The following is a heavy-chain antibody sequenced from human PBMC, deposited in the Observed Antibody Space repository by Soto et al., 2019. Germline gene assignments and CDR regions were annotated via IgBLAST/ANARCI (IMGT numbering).Heavy chain of an antibody. CDR3: ATIAAAGGYWYLDL. Sequence: QLLESGPGLVTPSETLSLTCTVSGGSINSSTYYWAWIRQPPGKGLEWIGSIYYSGSTYYNPSLKSRVTISVDTSKNQFSLKLSSVTAADTAVYYCATIAAAGGYWYLDLWGRGTLVTVSS. D-gene: IGHD6-13*01. V-gene: IGHV4-39*01. CDR2: IYYSGST. CDR1: GGSINSSTYY. J-gene: IGHJ2*01.